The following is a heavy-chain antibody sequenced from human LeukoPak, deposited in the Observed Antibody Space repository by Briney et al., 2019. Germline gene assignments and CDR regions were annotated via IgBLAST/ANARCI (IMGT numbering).Heavy chain of an antibody. D-gene: IGHD3-3*01. Sequence: ASVKVSCKASGYTFTSYDINWVRQATGQGLEWMGWMNPNSGNTGYAQKFQGRVTITRNTSIGTAYMELSSLRSEDTAVYYCARVVRFLGWSRPRPYYYMDVWGKGTTVTVSS. CDR3: ARVVRFLGWSRPRPYYYMDV. J-gene: IGHJ6*03. CDR1: GYTFTSYD. CDR2: MNPNSGNT. V-gene: IGHV1-8*03.